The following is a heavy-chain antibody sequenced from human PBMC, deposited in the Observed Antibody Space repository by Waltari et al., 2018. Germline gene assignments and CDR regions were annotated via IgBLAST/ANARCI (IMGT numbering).Heavy chain of an antibody. CDR3: TRGGRDSSWYWRD. Sequence: EVQLVESGGGLAQPGGSLRLSGAASGLGFCNYWMTWVRQASGKGPEWVANIKQDGSEKYYMDSVKGRFTISRDNAKNSLYLQMNNLRVEDTAVYYCTRGGRDSSWYWRDWGQGTLVTVSS. CDR2: IKQDGSEK. V-gene: IGHV3-7*01. J-gene: IGHJ4*02. CDR1: GLGFCNYW. D-gene: IGHD6-13*01.